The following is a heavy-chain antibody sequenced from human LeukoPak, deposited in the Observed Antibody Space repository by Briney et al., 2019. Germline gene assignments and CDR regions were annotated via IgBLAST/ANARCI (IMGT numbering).Heavy chain of an antibody. D-gene: IGHD2-15*01. V-gene: IGHV3-23*01. CDR2: ISGSGGST. CDR3: ANGWSPDY. Sequence: GGSLRLSCEASGFTFSSYWMSWVRQAPGKGLEWVSGISGSGGSTYYADSVKGRFTIFRDNSKNTLYLQMNSLRAEDTAVYHCANGWSPDYWGRGTRVTVSS. CDR1: GFTFSSYW. J-gene: IGHJ4*02.